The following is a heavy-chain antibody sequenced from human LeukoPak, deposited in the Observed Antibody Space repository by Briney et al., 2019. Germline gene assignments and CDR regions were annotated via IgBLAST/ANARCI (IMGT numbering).Heavy chain of an antibody. D-gene: IGHD2-2*01. CDR3: ANPPAVYCSSTSCP. Sequence: PGGSLRLSCAASGFTFSSYAMSWVRQAPGKGLEWVSAISGSGGSTYYADSVKGRFTISRDNSKNTLYLQMNSLRAEDTAVYYCANPPAVYCSSTSCPWGQGTLVTVSS. CDR2: ISGSGGST. V-gene: IGHV3-23*01. CDR1: GFTFSSYA. J-gene: IGHJ5*02.